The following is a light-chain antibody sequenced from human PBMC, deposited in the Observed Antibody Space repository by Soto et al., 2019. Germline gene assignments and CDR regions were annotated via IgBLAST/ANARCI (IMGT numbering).Light chain of an antibody. CDR1: SSDVGAYNY. J-gene: IGLJ1*01. CDR3: GSYATSSNYV. CDR2: DVS. Sequence: QSALTQPASVSGSPGQSITISCTGTSSDVGAYNYVSWYQQHPGKAPKLMIYDVSHRPSGVSHRFSGSKSGNTASLTISGLQAEVEADYYFGSYATSSNYVFGTGTKVTVL. V-gene: IGLV2-14*01.